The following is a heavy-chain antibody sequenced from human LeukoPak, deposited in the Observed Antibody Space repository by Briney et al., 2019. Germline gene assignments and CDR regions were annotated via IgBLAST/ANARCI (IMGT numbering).Heavy chain of an antibody. CDR2: IIPIFGTA. Sequence: SVKVSCKGSGGTFSSYAISWVRQAPGQGLEWMGGIIPIFGTANYAQKFQGRVTITTDESTSTAYMELSSLRSEDTAVYYCARFSYYYDSSAYYLGNWFDPRGQGTLVTVSS. J-gene: IGHJ5*02. V-gene: IGHV1-69*05. CDR3: ARFSYYYDSSAYYLGNWFDP. D-gene: IGHD3-22*01. CDR1: GGTFSSYA.